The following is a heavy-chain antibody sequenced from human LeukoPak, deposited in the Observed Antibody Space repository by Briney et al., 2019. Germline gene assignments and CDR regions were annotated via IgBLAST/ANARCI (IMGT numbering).Heavy chain of an antibody. CDR3: ARHTTMIRRPYNWFDP. J-gene: IGHJ5*02. D-gene: IGHD5-18*01. V-gene: IGHV4-39*01. CDR2: IYYSGST. CDR1: GGSISSSTSYY. Sequence: PSETLSLTCTVSGGSISSSTSYYWGWVRQPPGKGLEWIGSIYYSGSTYCNPSLKSRVAISVDTPKNQFSLKLSSVTAADTAVYYCARHTTMIRRPYNWFDPWGQGTLVTVSS.